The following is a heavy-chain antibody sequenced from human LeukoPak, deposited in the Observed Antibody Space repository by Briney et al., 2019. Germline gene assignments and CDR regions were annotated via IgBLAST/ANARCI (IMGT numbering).Heavy chain of an antibody. Sequence: GGSLRLSXAASGFTFRSYSMNWIRQAPGKGLEWVSYISSSSSTIYYADSVKGRFTISRDNAKNSLYLQMNSLRAEDTAVYYCATDCSGGSCYPIFDYWGQGTLVTVSS. CDR2: ISSSSSTI. D-gene: IGHD2-15*01. V-gene: IGHV3-48*01. CDR1: GFTFRSYS. J-gene: IGHJ4*02. CDR3: ATDCSGGSCYPIFDY.